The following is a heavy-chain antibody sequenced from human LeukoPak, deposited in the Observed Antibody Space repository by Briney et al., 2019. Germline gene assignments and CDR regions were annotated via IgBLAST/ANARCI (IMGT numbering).Heavy chain of an antibody. Sequence: GGSLRLSCAASGFTFSSYSMNWVRQAPGKGLEWVSFISSSSSYIHYADSVKGRFTISKDNAKNTVYLQMNSLRAEDTAVYYCVSFYETYWGRGTLVTVSS. CDR3: VSFYETY. CDR1: GFTFSSYS. V-gene: IGHV3-21*01. J-gene: IGHJ4*02. CDR2: ISSSSSYI. D-gene: IGHD2/OR15-2a*01.